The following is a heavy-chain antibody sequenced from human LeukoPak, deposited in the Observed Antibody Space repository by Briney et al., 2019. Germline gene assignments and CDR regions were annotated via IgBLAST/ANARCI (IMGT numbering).Heavy chain of an antibody. J-gene: IGHJ4*02. CDR1: GFTFDDYA. CDR3: ARDLVGARADY. Sequence: GGSLRLSCAASGFTFDDYAMHWVRQAPGKGLEWVSGISWNSGSIGYADSVKGRFTISRDNAKNSLYLQMNSLRAEDTAVYYCARDLVGARADYWGQGTLVTVSS. CDR2: ISWNSGSI. D-gene: IGHD1-26*01. V-gene: IGHV3-9*01.